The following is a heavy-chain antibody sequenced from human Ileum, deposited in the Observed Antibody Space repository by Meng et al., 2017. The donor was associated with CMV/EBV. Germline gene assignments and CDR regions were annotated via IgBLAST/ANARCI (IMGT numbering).Heavy chain of an antibody. CDR2: IIPIFGTA. CDR3: ARGVTMVRGVPSGFDP. Sequence: SGCTFSSYAISWVRQAPGQGLEWMGGIIPIFGTANYTQKFQGRVTITTDESTSTAYMELSSLRSEDTAVYYCARGVTMVRGVPSGFDPWGQGTLVTVSS. CDR1: GCTFSSYA. V-gene: IGHV1-69*05. J-gene: IGHJ5*02. D-gene: IGHD3-10*01.